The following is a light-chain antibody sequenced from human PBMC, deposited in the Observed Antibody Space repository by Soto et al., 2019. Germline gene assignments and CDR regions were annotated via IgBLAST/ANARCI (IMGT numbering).Light chain of an antibody. CDR1: QSLLQSDGKTF. V-gene: IGKV2D-29*01. J-gene: IGKJ4*01. CDR3: MQSIQLPLT. Sequence: DIVMTQTPLSLSVTPGQPASISCKSSQSLLQSDGKTFLYWYLQKAGQPPHLLIYEGSNRFSGVPDRFSGSGSGTDFTLKISRVEAEDVGVYYCMQSIQLPLTFGGGTKVEIK. CDR2: EGS.